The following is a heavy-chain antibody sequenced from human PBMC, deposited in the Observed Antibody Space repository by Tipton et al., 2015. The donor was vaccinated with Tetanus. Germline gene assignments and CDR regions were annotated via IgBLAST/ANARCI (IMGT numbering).Heavy chain of an antibody. CDR2: IYSFGGT. CDR1: GGSISSGGYY. Sequence: LVKPTQTLSLTCTVSGGSISSGGYYWSWIRQHPGKGLEWIGDIYSFGGTFYYPSLKSRVTISMDTSKNQFSLELNSVTAADTAVYYCARDQARGARGWNYFDYWGQGALVTVSS. J-gene: IGHJ4*02. CDR3: ARDQARGARGWNYFDY. D-gene: IGHD1-26*01. V-gene: IGHV4-31*03.